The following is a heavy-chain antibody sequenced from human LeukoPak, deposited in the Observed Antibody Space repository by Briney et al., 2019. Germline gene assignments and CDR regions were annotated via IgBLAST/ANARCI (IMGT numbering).Heavy chain of an antibody. V-gene: IGHV4-59*01. D-gene: IGHD3-9*01. Sequence: SETLSLTCTVSGGSISSYYWSWIRQPPGKGLEWIGYIYYSGSTNYNPSLRSRVTISVDTSKNQFPLKLSSVTAADTAVYYCARAEYYDILTGSPFDIWGQGTMVTVSS. CDR3: ARAEYYDILTGSPFDI. CDR1: GGSISSYY. J-gene: IGHJ3*02. CDR2: IYYSGST.